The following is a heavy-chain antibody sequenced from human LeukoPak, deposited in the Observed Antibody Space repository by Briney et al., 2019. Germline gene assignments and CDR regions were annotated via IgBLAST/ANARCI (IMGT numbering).Heavy chain of an antibody. Sequence: SVKVSCKDSGGTFSSYAISWVRQAPGQGLEWMGGIIPIFGTANYAQKFQGRVTITADESTSTAYMELSSLRSEDTAVYYCASPRRIAARPLYYYYMDVWGKGTTVTVSS. CDR3: ASPRRIAARPLYYYYMDV. J-gene: IGHJ6*03. CDR2: IIPIFGTA. D-gene: IGHD6-6*01. CDR1: GGTFSSYA. V-gene: IGHV1-69*01.